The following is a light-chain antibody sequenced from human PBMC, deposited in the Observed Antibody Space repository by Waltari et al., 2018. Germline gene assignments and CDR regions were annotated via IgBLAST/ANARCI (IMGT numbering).Light chain of an antibody. CDR2: EVT. V-gene: IGLV2-8*01. CDR3: ISYAGNNKYV. CDR1: SSDVGAYTS. Sequence: QSALTQPPSASGSPGQSVTISCTGPSSDVGAYTSVSWYQQYPDKAPKLMIYEVTKRPSGVPDRFSGSKSGNTASLTVSGLQAEDEADYYCISYAGNNKYVLGAGTKVTVL. J-gene: IGLJ1*01.